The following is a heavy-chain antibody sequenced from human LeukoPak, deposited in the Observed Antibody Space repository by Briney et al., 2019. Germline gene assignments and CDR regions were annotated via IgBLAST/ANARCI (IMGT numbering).Heavy chain of an antibody. CDR3: ASWLPTTGTTAAANYYYYGMDV. J-gene: IGHJ6*02. Sequence: ASVKVSCKASGYTFTGYYMHWVRQAPGQGVEWMGWINPNSGGTNYAQKFQGRVTMTRDTSISTAYMELSRLRSDDTAVYYCASWLPTTGTTAAANYYYYGMDVWGQGTTVTVSS. D-gene: IGHD1-1*01. CDR1: GYTFTGYY. V-gene: IGHV1-2*02. CDR2: INPNSGGT.